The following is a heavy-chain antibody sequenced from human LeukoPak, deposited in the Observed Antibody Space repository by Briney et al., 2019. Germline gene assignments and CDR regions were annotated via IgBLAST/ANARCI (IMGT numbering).Heavy chain of an antibody. V-gene: IGHV3-66*01. J-gene: IGHJ1*01. CDR1: GFTVSSDF. Sequence: GGSDRLSCAASGFTVSSDFMSWVRQAPGKGLEWVSVIYSGGSTYYADSVKGRFTISRDNSKNTLYLQMNSLRVEDTAVYYCARGLVTDFWGQGTLVPVSS. CDR3: ARGLVTDF. D-gene: IGHD3-9*01. CDR2: IYSGGST.